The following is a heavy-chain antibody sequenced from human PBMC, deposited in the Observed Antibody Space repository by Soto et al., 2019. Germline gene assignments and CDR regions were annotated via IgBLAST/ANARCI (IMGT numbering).Heavy chain of an antibody. CDR2: ISAYNGNT. J-gene: IGHJ6*02. CDR1: GYTFTSYG. V-gene: IGHV1-18*04. CDR3: AREKGESWAWSGWDGMAV. D-gene: IGHD3-3*01. Sequence: QVQLVQSGAEVKKPGASVKVSCKASGYTFTSYGISWVRQAPGQGLEWLGWISAYNGNTNYAQKLQGRVTMTTDTSTRTAYMELRSLRSDDTAVYYCAREKGESWAWSGWDGMAVWGQGTTVTVSS.